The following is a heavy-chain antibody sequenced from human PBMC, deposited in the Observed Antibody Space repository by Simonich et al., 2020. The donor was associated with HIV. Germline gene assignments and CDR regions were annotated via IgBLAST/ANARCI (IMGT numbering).Heavy chain of an antibody. CDR1: GGSFSGYY. J-gene: IGHJ4*02. Sequence: VQLQQWGAGLLKPSETLSLTCAVYGGSFSGYYWSWIRQPPGKGVEWFGEINHSGINNYKSSLNSRATISVDKSKNQFSLKLSSVTAADTAIYYCARRDRELILYFDYWGQGNLVTVSS. D-gene: IGHD3-3*01. CDR3: ARRDRELILYFDY. V-gene: IGHV4-34*01. CDR2: INHSGIN.